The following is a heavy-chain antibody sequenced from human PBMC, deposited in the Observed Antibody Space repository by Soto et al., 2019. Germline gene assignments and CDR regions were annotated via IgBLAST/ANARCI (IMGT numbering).Heavy chain of an antibody. J-gene: IGHJ4*02. Sequence: GSVKVSCKASGYTFTSYDINWVRLATGQGLEWMGWMNPNSGNTGYAQKFQGRVTMTRNTSISTAYMELSSLRSEDTAVYYCARVGRIGNCSGGSCYLSYWGQGTLVTVS. D-gene: IGHD2-15*01. CDR1: GYTFTSYD. V-gene: IGHV1-8*01. CDR3: ARVGRIGNCSGGSCYLSY. CDR2: MNPNSGNT.